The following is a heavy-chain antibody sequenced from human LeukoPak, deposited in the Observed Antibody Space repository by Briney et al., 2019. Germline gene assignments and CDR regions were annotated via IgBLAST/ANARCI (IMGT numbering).Heavy chain of an antibody. Sequence: GGSLRLSCAASKVTFSDYAMNWVRQAPGKGLEWVSGISGSGGNAYYADSVKGRFTISRDNSKNTLYPQMNSLRAEDTALYCAKGTGINHYHWIDPWGQGTQVTVSS. CDR2: ISGSGGNA. CDR3: AKGTGINHYHWIDP. J-gene: IGHJ5*02. D-gene: IGHD3/OR15-3a*01. V-gene: IGHV3-23*01. CDR1: KVTFSDYA.